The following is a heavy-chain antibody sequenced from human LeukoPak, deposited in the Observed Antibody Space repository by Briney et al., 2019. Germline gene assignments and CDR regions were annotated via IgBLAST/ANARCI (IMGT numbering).Heavy chain of an antibody. V-gene: IGHV6-1*01. CDR2: TYYRSKWYN. J-gene: IGHJ1*01. D-gene: IGHD2-2*01. Sequence: LQTLSLTCAISGDSVSSNSAAWNWIRQSPSRGLEWLGRTYYRSKWYNDYAVSVKSRITINPDTSKNQFSLQLNSVTPEDTAVYYCAASLFRDASYQTNAEYFQHWGQGTLVTVSS. CDR3: AASLFRDASYQTNAEYFQH. CDR1: GDSVSSNSAA.